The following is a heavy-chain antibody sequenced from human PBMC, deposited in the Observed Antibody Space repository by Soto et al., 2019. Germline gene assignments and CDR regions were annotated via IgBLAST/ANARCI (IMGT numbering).Heavy chain of an antibody. J-gene: IGHJ6*02. V-gene: IGHV3-33*01. Sequence: VQLLQSGGGLVQPGGSLRLSCAASGLNFNRNGMHWVRQAPGKGLEWVAVIWYDGSKESYSDSVKGRFTISRDNSKNMLYLQMNSVRVEDTAVYFCARDRSAGNYFYYGMDVWGQGTTVTVSS. CDR1: GLNFNRNG. CDR2: IWYDGSKE. CDR3: ARDRSAGNYFYYGMDV. D-gene: IGHD1-1*01.